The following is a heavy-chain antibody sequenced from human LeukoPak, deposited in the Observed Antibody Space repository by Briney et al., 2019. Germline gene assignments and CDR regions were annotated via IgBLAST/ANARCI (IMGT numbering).Heavy chain of an antibody. D-gene: IGHD5-18*01. CDR1: GFTFSSYS. CDR3: ARDQSYTYGFDY. V-gene: IGHV3-21*01. J-gene: IGHJ4*02. CDR2: ITSSSSYI. Sequence: GGSLRLSCTASGFTFSSYSMNWVRQAPGKGLEWVSSITSSSSYIYYADSVKGRFTISRDHAKNSLYLQMNSLRAEDTAVYYCARDQSYTYGFDYWGQGTLVTVSS.